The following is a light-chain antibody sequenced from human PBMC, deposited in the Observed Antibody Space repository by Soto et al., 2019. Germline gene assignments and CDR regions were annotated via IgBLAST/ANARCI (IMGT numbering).Light chain of an antibody. J-gene: IGKJ1*01. V-gene: IGKV3-20*01. CDR2: GAS. CDR1: QSVSSCY. CDR3: QQYGRSWWT. Sequence: EIVLTQSPGTLSLSPGERATLSCRTSQSVSSCYLAWYQQKPGQAPRLLIYGASSRATGIPDRFSGSGSGIDFTLTISRLEPEDFAVYYCQQYGRSWWTFGQGTKVEIK.